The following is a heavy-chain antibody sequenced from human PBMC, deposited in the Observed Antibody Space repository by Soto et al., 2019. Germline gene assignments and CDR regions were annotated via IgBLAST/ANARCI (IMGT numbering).Heavy chain of an antibody. CDR2: IYYSGST. CDR1: GGSISSSSYY. D-gene: IGHD1-7*01. Sequence: SETLSLTCTVSGGSISSSSYYWGWIRQPPGKGLEWIGSIYYSGSTYYNPSLKSRVTISVDTSKNQFSLKLSSVTAADTAVYYCASQYNWNYMYYYYYMDVWGKGTTVTVSS. V-gene: IGHV4-39*01. CDR3: ASQYNWNYMYYYYYMDV. J-gene: IGHJ6*03.